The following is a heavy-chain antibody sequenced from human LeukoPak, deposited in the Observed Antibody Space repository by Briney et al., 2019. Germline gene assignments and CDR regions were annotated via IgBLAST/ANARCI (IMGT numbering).Heavy chain of an antibody. D-gene: IGHD2-15*01. J-gene: IGHJ4*02. Sequence: SETLSLTCTVSGGSISSHYWSWIRQPPGKGLEWIGYIYYSGSTKYNPSLKSRVSISVDTSKNQFSLKMSSVTAADTAVYYCARLYCSGGTCYFDYWGQGTLVTVSS. V-gene: IGHV4-59*08. CDR2: IYYSGST. CDR1: GGSISSHY. CDR3: ARLYCSGGTCYFDY.